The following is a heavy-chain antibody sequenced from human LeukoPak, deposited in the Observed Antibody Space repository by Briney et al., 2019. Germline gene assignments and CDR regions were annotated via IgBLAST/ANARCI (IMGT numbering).Heavy chain of an antibody. CDR3: TRHQSPYLDAFDV. CDR2: IKTKPFGGTS. J-gene: IGHJ3*01. CDR1: TFTFGDYP. V-gene: IGHV3-49*04. D-gene: IGHD2-2*01. Sequence: GGSLRLSCTSATFTFGDYPLGWVRQAPGRGLEWITFIKTKPFGGTSEYAASVKGRFTFSRDDSKNIAYLQMNRLNTEDTAVYYCTRHQSPYLDAFDVWGQGTMVTVAS.